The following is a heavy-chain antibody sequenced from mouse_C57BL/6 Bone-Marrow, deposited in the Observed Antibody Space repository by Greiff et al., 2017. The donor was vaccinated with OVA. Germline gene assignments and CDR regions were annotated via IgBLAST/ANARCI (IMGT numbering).Heavy chain of an antibody. CDR1: GFSINSDCY. Sequence: EVQLQESGPSLVRPSQTLSLTCTVTGFSINSDCYWIWIRQFPGNKLEYIGYTFYSGITYYNPSLESRTYITRDTSKNQFSLKLSSVTTEDTATYYCAREGIFYYGSSYPWYFDVWGTGTTVTVSS. J-gene: IGHJ1*03. CDR2: TFYSGIT. CDR3: AREGIFYYGSSYPWYFDV. D-gene: IGHD1-1*01. V-gene: IGHV3-3*01.